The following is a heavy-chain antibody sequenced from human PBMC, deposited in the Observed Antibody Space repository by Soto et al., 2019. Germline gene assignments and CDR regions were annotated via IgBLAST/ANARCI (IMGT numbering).Heavy chain of an antibody. V-gene: IGHV1-46*01. CDR2: INPILGIT. J-gene: IGHJ3*02. CDR1: GYTFTSYY. Sequence: ASVKVSCKASGYTFTSYYMHWVRQAPGQGLEWMGIINPILGITNYAQKFQGRVTITADKSTSTAYMELSSLRSEDTAVYYCARGNRDIVVVVAATPDHDAFDIWGQGTMVTVSS. CDR3: ARGNRDIVVVVAATPDHDAFDI. D-gene: IGHD2-15*01.